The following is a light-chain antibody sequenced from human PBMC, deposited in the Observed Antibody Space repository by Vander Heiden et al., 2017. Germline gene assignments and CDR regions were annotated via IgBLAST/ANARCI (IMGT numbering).Light chain of an antibody. V-gene: IGKV3-15*01. CDR1: QSVSSN. J-gene: IGKJ2*01. CDR3: QQHNNWPPET. CDR2: GAS. Sequence: EIVMTQSPATLSVSPGERATLSCRASQSVSSNLAWYQQKPGQAPRLLIYGASTRDTGIPARFSGSGYGTEFTLTISSRQSEDFAVYYCQQHNNWPPETFGQGTKLEIK.